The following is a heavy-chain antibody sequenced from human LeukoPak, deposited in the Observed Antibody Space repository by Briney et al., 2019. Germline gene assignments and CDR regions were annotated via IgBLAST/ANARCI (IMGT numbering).Heavy chain of an antibody. J-gene: IGHJ4*01. V-gene: IGHV1-2*02. D-gene: IGHD2-21*02. Sequence: AAVKVSCKASGYTFIEYYIHSLRQPPAQGREWMGCIKPNGGVTNYACNFQGRITMTMDTSISTAFMELSSMRSDNTAVYNCAIPSYCGAGCYYYFDYWGQGTLVTVSS. CDR2: IKPNGGVT. CDR3: AIPSYCGAGCYYYFDY. CDR1: GYTFIEYY.